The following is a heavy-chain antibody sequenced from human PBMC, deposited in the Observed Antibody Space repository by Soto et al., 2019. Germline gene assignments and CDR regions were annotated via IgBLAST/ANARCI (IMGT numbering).Heavy chain of an antibody. CDR2: VSHDGRKT. V-gene: IGHV3-30*18. CDR3: AKGGRQWLVPSDFNY. J-gene: IGHJ4*02. CDR1: GCAFSDYA. Sequence: PGGSLRLCCAASGCAFSDYAMHWVRQAPGKGLEWVAVVSHDGRKTHCADSGKGRFTTSRDSAKTTVSLEMTSLRAEDTAVYYCAKGGRQWLVPSDFNYSGQGALVTVSS. D-gene: IGHD6-19*01.